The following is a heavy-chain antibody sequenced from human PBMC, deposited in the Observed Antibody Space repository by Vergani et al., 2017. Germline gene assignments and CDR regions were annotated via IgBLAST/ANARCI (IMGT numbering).Heavy chain of an antibody. Sequence: EVQLVESGGGLVQPGRSLRLSCAASGFTFDDYAMHWVRQAPGKGLEWVSGISWNSGSIGYADSVKGRFTISRDNAKNTLYLQMNSLRAEDTAVYYCAREARYSYGNYYYYYGMDVWGQGTTVTVSS. V-gene: IGHV3-9*01. CDR2: ISWNSGSI. J-gene: IGHJ6*02. D-gene: IGHD5-18*01. CDR1: GFTFDDYA. CDR3: AREARYSYGNYYYYYGMDV.